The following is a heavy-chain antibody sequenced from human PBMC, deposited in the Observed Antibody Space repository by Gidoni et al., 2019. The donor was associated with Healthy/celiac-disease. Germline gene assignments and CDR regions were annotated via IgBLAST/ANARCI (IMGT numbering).Heavy chain of an antibody. CDR2: ISGSGGST. V-gene: IGHV3-23*01. Sequence: EVQLLESGGGLVQPGGSLSLSCAASGFTFSSYAMSWVRQAPGKGLEWVSAISGSGGSTYYADSVKGRFTISRDNSKNTLYLQMNSLRAEDTAVYYCAKDAQYDSSGYYYVLYYYYGMDVWGQGTTVTVSS. D-gene: IGHD3-22*01. J-gene: IGHJ6*02. CDR1: GFTFSSYA. CDR3: AKDAQYDSSGYYYVLYYYYGMDV.